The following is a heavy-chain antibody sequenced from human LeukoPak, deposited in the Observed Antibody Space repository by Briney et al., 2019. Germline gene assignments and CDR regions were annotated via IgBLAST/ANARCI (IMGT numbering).Heavy chain of an antibody. CDR2: ISGSGGST. V-gene: IGHV3-23*01. CDR1: GFTFSSYA. D-gene: IGHD6-19*01. CDR3: AKDLGSGWFLDAFDI. Sequence: PGGSLRLSCAASGFTFSSYAMSWVRQAPGKGLERVSAISGSGGSTYYADSVKGRFTISRDNSKNTLYLQMNSLRAEDTGVYYCAKDLGSGWFLDAFDIWGQGTMVTVSS. J-gene: IGHJ3*02.